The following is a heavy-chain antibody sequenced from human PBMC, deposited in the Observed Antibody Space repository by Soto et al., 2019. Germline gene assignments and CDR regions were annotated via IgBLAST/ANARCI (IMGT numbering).Heavy chain of an antibody. Sequence: GASVKVSCKASGYTFTVYYMHWVRQAPGQGLEWMGWINPKSGGTMYPQKLQGRGTMTLDTSISTAYMALTRLRSDDTAVYYCARDLAKGGGSPRFDYWGQGTLVTVYS. V-gene: IGHV1-2*02. CDR1: GYTFTVYY. CDR3: ARDLAKGGGSPRFDY. J-gene: IGHJ4*02. CDR2: INPKSGGT. D-gene: IGHD1-26*01.